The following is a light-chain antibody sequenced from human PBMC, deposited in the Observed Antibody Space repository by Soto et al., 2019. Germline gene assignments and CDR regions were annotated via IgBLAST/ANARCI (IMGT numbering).Light chain of an antibody. CDR1: QSVSSY. Sequence: EIVLTQSPATLSLSPGERATLSCRASQSVSSYLAWYQQKPGQAPRLLIYDASNRATGIPARFSGSGSGTDFTLTISRLEPEDFAVYYCQQCGSSPWTFGQGSKV. CDR3: QQCGSSPWT. J-gene: IGKJ1*01. V-gene: IGKV3-11*01. CDR2: DAS.